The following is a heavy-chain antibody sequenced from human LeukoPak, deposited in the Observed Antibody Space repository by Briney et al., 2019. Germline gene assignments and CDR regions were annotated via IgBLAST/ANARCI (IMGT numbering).Heavy chain of an antibody. CDR3: ARRLTMMEGDRAHDVFDI. J-gene: IGHJ3*02. CDR1: GGSISSGSYY. Sequence: SETLSLTCTVSGGSISSGSYYWSWIRQPAGKGLEWIGRIYTSGSTNYNPSLKSRVTISLDTSKTQFSLKLSSVTAADTAVYFCARRLTMMEGDRAHDVFDIWGQGTMVTVSS. D-gene: IGHD3-22*01. V-gene: IGHV4-61*02. CDR2: IYTSGST.